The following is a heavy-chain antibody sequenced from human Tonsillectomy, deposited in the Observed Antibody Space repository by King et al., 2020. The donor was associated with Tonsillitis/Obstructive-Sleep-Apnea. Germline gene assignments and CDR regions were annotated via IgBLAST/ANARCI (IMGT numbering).Heavy chain of an antibody. CDR3: ASYSSSGGTFDY. CDR1: GGSFSGYY. J-gene: IGHJ4*02. D-gene: IGHD6-13*01. V-gene: IGHV4-34*01. Sequence: VQLQQWGAGLLKPSETLSLTCAVYGGSFSGYYWSWIRQSPGKGLEGIGEINHSGSTNYNPSLKSRVNISVDTSKNQFSLKLSSVTAAGTAVYYWASYSSSGGTFDYWGQGTLVTVSS. CDR2: INHSGST.